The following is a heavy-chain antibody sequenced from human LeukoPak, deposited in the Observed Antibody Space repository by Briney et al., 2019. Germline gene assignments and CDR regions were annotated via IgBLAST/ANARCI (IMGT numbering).Heavy chain of an antibody. Sequence: GGSLRLSCAASGFTFSSYAMHWVRQAPGRGLEWVSSISPNGGDAYYADSVKGRFTISRDNSKNTLFLQMNSLRADDSAVYYCVKWWASQGYFDCWSQGSLVTVSS. CDR2: ISPNGGDA. D-gene: IGHD2-15*01. V-gene: IGHV3-23*01. CDR3: VKWWASQGYFDC. CDR1: GFTFSSYA. J-gene: IGHJ4*02.